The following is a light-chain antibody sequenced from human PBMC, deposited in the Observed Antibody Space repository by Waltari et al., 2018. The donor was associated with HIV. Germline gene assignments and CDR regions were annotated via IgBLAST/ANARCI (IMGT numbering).Light chain of an antibody. J-gene: IGLJ1*01. V-gene: IGLV1-47*01. CDR1: RPNIARNY. CDR3: AAWDDSLRGYV. Sequence: QSVVTQPPSASGTPGQGVTLPCSRSRPNIARNYVYWYQQPPGTAPKLLPYRNNQRPSGVPDRYSGSKSGTSASLAISGLRSEDEADYFCAAWDDSLRGYVFATGTKVSVL. CDR2: RNN.